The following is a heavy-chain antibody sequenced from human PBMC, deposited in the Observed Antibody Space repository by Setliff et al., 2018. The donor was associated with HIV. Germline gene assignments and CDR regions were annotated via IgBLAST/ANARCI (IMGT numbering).Heavy chain of an antibody. Sequence: LSLTCTVSGGSIRSYYWSWIRQPPGKALEWIGYIYLNGGTDYNPSLKSRVTISADTSKDQFSLKLTSVTAADTAVYYCAGYTSGWYAPYWGQGTLVTVSS. J-gene: IGHJ4*02. V-gene: IGHV4-59*01. D-gene: IGHD6-19*01. CDR3: AGYTSGWYAPY. CDR1: GGSIRSYY. CDR2: IYLNGGT.